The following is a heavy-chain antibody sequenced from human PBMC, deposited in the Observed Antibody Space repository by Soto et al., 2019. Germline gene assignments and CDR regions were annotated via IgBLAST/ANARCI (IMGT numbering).Heavy chain of an antibody. D-gene: IGHD6-6*01. CDR1: GGTFSSYA. CDR2: IIPIFGTA. CDR3: ARGSSSRSLSYYGMDV. V-gene: IGHV1-69*01. J-gene: IGHJ6*02. Sequence: QVQLVQSGAEVKKPGSSVKVSCKASGGTFSSYAISWVQQAPGQGLEWMGGIIPIFGTANYAQKFQGRVTINADESTSTAYMELSSLRSEDTAVYYCARGSSSRSLSYYGMDVWGQGTTVTVSS.